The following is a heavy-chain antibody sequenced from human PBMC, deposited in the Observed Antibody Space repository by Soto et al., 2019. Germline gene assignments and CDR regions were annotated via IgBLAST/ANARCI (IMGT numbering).Heavy chain of an antibody. CDR2: IFYSGST. Sequence: SETLSLTCSVSGGSISPYDWSWLRQPPGKGLAWIGYIFYSGSTNYNPSLKSRVTISLDTSKKQFSLKLRSVTAADTAVYYCARDQGVAAAGITWFDPWGQGSLVTGS. J-gene: IGHJ5*02. V-gene: IGHV4-59*01. D-gene: IGHD6-13*01. CDR3: ARDQGVAAAGITWFDP. CDR1: GGSISPYD.